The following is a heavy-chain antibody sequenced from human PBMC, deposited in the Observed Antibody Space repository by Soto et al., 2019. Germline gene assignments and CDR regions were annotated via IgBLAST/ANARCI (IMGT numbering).Heavy chain of an antibody. CDR2: TYYRSKWYN. CDR3: VGSSGWYPDEYFDY. Sequence: SQTLSLTCAISGDSVSSNSAAWNWIRQSPSRGLEWLGRTYYRSKWYNDYAVSVKSRITINPDTSKNQFSLQLNSVTPEDTAVYYCVGSSGWYPDEYFDYWGQGTLVTVSS. V-gene: IGHV6-1*01. J-gene: IGHJ4*02. CDR1: GDSVSSNSAA. D-gene: IGHD6-19*01.